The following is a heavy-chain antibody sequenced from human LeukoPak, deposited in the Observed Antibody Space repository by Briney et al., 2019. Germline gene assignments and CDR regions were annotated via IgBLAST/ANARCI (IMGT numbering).Heavy chain of an antibody. J-gene: IGHJ4*02. Sequence: SETLSLTCTVSGGSISSYYWSWIRQPPGKGLERIGYIYYSGTTNYNPSLKSRVTISVDTSKNQFFLKLSSVTAADTAVYYCARGVYIAAAQYGYWGQGTLVTVSS. D-gene: IGHD6-13*01. V-gene: IGHV4-59*01. CDR1: GGSISSYY. CDR2: IYYSGTT. CDR3: ARGVYIAAAQYGY.